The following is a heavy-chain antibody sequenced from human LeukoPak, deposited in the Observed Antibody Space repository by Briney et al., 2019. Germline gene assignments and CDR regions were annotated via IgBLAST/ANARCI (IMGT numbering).Heavy chain of an antibody. CDR2: IYTSGST. CDR3: ARGLEGAWNYYXYYMDV. J-gene: IGHJ6*03. Sequence: SETLSLTCTVSGGSISSYYWSWIRQPAGKGLEWIGRIYTSGSTNYNPSLKSRVTMSVDTSKNQFSLKLSSVTAADTAVYYCARGLEGAWNYYXYYMDVWGKGTTVTVSS. V-gene: IGHV4-4*07. CDR1: GGSISSYY. D-gene: IGHD6-19*01.